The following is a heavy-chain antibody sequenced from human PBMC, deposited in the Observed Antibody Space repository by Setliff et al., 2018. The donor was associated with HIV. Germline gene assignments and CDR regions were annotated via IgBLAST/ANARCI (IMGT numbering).Heavy chain of an antibody. J-gene: IGHJ6*03. D-gene: IGHD6-13*01. CDR2: IHTSDTT. V-gene: IGHV4-4*07. CDR1: GVSTSVHY. CDR3: ARGVAAAGMLMDV. Sequence: SETLSLTCTVSGVSTSVHYWVWIRQPAGRGLEWIGRIHTSDTTRYNPSLQSRVAMSVDTSKNQFSLKLTSVSAADTAVYYCARGVAAAGMLMDVWGKGTTVTVSS.